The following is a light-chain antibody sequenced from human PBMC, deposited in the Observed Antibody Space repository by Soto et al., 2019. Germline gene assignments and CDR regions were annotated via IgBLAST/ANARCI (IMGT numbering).Light chain of an antibody. V-gene: IGLV2-14*03. CDR3: SSYTNTMSYV. CDR2: DVY. J-gene: IGLJ1*01. Sequence: QSVLTQPASVSRSPGQSITISCTGTSSDVGAYDYVSWYQQHPGKAPKLMIYDVYARPSGVSHRFSGSKSGNTASLTISGLQSDDEADYYCSSYTNTMSYVFGTGTKLTVL. CDR1: SSDVGAYDY.